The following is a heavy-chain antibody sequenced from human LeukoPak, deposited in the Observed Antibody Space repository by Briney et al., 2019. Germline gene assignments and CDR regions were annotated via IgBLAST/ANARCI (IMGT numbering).Heavy chain of an antibody. Sequence: PGGSLRLSCAASGFTFTNFAMHWVRQAPGKGLVWVAVIWSDGSRKEYIDSVKGRFTVSGDNSKNTLYLQMNSLRAEDTALYYCARDPRDYVGSRLDYWGQGTLVTVSS. CDR2: IWSDGSRK. D-gene: IGHD4-17*01. CDR3: ARDPRDYVGSRLDY. J-gene: IGHJ4*02. V-gene: IGHV3-33*01. CDR1: GFTFTNFA.